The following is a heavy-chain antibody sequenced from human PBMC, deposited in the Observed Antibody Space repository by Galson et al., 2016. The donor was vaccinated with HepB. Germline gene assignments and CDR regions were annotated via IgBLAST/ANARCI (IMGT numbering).Heavy chain of an antibody. V-gene: IGHV3-30-3*01. Sequence: SLRLSCAASGFIFSDYAMHWVRQAPGKGLEWVADISYDGSNKFYLNSAKGRFTISRDNSKNTVYLQMNSLTTEDTAIYYCARTRDFWSGHYDAFDVWGQGTMVGVSS. CDR1: GFIFSDYA. D-gene: IGHD3-3*01. CDR2: ISYDGSNK. J-gene: IGHJ3*01. CDR3: ARTRDFWSGHYDAFDV.